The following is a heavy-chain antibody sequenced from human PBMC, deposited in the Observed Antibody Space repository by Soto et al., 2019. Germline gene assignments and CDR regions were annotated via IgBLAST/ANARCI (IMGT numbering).Heavy chain of an antibody. J-gene: IGHJ3*02. CDR2: ISGSGGSK. CDR3: AKDRYCSGGSCYSEWAFDI. V-gene: IGHV3-23*01. D-gene: IGHD2-15*01. Sequence: EVQLLESGGGLVQPGGSLRLSCAASGFTFSNYAMSWVRQAPGKGLEWVSAISGSGGSKYYADSVKGRFTISRDNSKNTLFLQMNSLRAEDTAVYYCAKDRYCSGGSCYSEWAFDIWGQGTMVTVSS. CDR1: GFTFSNYA.